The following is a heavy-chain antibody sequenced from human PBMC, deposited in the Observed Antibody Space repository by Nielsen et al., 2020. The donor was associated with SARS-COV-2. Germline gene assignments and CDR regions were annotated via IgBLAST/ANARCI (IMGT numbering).Heavy chain of an antibody. CDR2: IKPNSGDT. Sequence: ASVKVSCKASGYTFTDYFIHWVRQAPGQGLEWMGWIKPNSGDTKYAQKFQGWVTMTRDTSISTAYMELNTLKSDDTAVYYCARGITAAGAYYFYFMDVWGEGTMVTVSS. V-gene: IGHV1-2*04. J-gene: IGHJ6*03. CDR3: ARGITAAGAYYFYFMDV. D-gene: IGHD6-13*01. CDR1: GYTFTDYF.